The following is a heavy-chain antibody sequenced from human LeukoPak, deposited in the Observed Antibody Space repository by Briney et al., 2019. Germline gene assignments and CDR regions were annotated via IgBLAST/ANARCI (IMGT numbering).Heavy chain of an antibody. J-gene: IGHJ4*02. D-gene: IGHD3-22*01. V-gene: IGHV3-23*01. CDR1: GFTFNTYV. CDR2: ITGGGIT. CDR3: ATGITMIVALDY. Sequence: GGSLRLSCVASGFTFNTYVMSWVRQAPGKGLEWVATITGGGITYYADLVKGRFTVSRDNSKNTLYLQMNSLRAEDTAVYYCATGITMIVALDYWGQGTLVTVSS.